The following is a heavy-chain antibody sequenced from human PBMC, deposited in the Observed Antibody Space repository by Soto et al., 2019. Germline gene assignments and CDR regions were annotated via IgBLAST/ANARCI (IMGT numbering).Heavy chain of an antibody. V-gene: IGHV3-15*01. CDR2: INSKTDGGTA. CDR1: GFTFDNAW. J-gene: IGHJ4*02. CDR3: TTDRGHMYDFDY. D-gene: IGHD3-10*01. Sequence: VQLVESGGGLVKPGGSLRLSCAASGFTFDNAWMSWVRQAPGKGLEWVGRINSKTDGGTADYAAPVKGRFTISRDDSKNTLFLQMNSLKTEDTAVYYCTTDRGHMYDFDYWGQGTLVPVSS.